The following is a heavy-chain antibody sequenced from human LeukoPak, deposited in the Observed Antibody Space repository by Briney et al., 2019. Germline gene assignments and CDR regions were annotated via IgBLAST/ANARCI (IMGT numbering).Heavy chain of an antibody. D-gene: IGHD3-10*01. CDR2: IYSGGST. J-gene: IGHJ4*02. Sequence: GGSLRLSCAASGFTVSSNDMSWVRQAPGKGLECISVIYSGGSTDYADSVKGRLTISRDNSKNTLYLQMNSLRAEDTAVYYCARFGSGRVFFYFDSWGQGTLVTVSS. CDR3: ARFGSGRVFFYFDS. CDR1: GFTVSSND. V-gene: IGHV3-53*01.